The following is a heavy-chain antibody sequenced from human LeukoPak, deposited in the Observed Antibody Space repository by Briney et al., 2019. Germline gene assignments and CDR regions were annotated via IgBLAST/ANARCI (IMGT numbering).Heavy chain of an antibody. V-gene: IGHV5-51*01. CDR2: IYPADPDT. CDR1: GYSFTKYW. Sequence: GESLKISCQGSGYSFTKYWIGWVRQMPGKGLEWMGIIYPADPDTTYSPSFQGQVTISADKSINTAYLQWSSLTASDTAMFYCARSGGSGYYGGNWFDSWGQGTLVTVSS. J-gene: IGHJ5*01. CDR3: ARSGGSGYYGGNWFDS. D-gene: IGHD5-12*01.